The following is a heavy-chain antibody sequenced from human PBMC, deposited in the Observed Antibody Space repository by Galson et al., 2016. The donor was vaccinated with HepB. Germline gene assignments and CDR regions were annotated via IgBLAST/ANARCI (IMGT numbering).Heavy chain of an antibody. CDR1: RFTFDNYG. Sequence: LRLSCAASRFTFDNYGMTWVRQAPGKGLEWVSTITGSGNKTYLADSVKGRFTVSRDNSKNTLYLQMNRLRAEDTAAYYCANRGGGYWGQGTLVTVSS. J-gene: IGHJ4*02. CDR3: ANRGGGY. V-gene: IGHV3-23*01. CDR2: ITGSGNKT. D-gene: IGHD3-10*01.